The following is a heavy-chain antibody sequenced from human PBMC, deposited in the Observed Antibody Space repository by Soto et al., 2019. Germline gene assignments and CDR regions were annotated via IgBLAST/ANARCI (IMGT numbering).Heavy chain of an antibody. Sequence: SLRLSCVASGFTFSSFAMHWVRQAPGKGLEWLAVISYDGSSQYYADSVRGRFTISRDKSKNTLSLQMDSLRVEDTAVYYCARDRVGDRSGSYYYYGMDVWGQGTTVTVSS. CDR2: ISYDGSSQ. V-gene: IGHV3-30-3*01. CDR1: GFTFSSFA. J-gene: IGHJ6*02. CDR3: ARDRVGDRSGSYYYYGMDV. D-gene: IGHD3-22*01.